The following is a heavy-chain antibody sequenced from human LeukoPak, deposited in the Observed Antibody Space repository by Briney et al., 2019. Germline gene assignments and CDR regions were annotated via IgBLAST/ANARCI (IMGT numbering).Heavy chain of an antibody. CDR2: INPNSGGT. D-gene: IGHD6-19*01. CDR1: GYTFTGYY. CDR3: ASARSSGWPYYYYMDV. V-gene: IGHV1-2*02. J-gene: IGHJ6*03. Sequence: ALVKVSCKASGYTFTGYYMHWVRQAPGQGLEWMGWINPNSGGTNYAQKFQGRVTMTRDTSISTAYMELSRLRSDDTAVYYCASARSSGWPYYYYMDVWGKGTTVTISS.